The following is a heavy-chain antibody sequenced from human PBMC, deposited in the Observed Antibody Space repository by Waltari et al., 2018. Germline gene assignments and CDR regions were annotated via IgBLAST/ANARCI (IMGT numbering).Heavy chain of an antibody. CDR3: AKLDSGSSLY. D-gene: IGHD1-26*01. V-gene: IGHV3-23*01. CDR2: ISGSGGRP. Sequence: LQLQESGPGLVKPGGSLRLSCAASGFTISEHWMNWVRQAPGKGLEWVSAISGSGGRPYYADSVKGRFTISRDNSKNTRYLQMNSLRAEDTAVYYCAKLDSGSSLYWGQGTLVTVSS. J-gene: IGHJ4*02. CDR1: GFTISEHW.